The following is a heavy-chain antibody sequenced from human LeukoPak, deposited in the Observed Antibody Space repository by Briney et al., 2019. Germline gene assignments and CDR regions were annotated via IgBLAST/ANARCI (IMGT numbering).Heavy chain of an antibody. CDR2: IWYDGSNK. CDR1: GFTFSSYG. J-gene: IGHJ4*02. D-gene: IGHD5-24*01. V-gene: IGHV3-33*01. Sequence: GGSLRLSCAASGFTFSSYGMHWVRQAPGKGLEWVAVIWYDGSNKYYADSVKGRFTISRDNSKNTLYLQMNSLRAEDTAVFYCARESGYNVYFDYWGQGILVTVSS. CDR3: ARESGYNVYFDY.